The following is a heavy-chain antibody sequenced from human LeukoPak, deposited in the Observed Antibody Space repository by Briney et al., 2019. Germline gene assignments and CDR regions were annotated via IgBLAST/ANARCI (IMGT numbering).Heavy chain of an antibody. V-gene: IGHV1-8*01. D-gene: IGHD5-12*01. CDR2: MNPNSGNT. Sequence: ASVKVSCKASGYTFTSYDNNWVRQATGQGLEWMGWMNPNSGNTGYAQKFQGRVTMTRNTSISTAYMELSSLRSEDTAVYYCARENESGYSGYGPDYWGQGTLVTVSS. J-gene: IGHJ4*02. CDR3: ARENESGYSGYGPDY. CDR1: GYTFTSYD.